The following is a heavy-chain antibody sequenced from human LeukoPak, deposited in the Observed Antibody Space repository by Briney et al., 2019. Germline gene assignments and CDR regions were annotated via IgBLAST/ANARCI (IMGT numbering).Heavy chain of an antibody. D-gene: IGHD6-19*01. CDR2: IYSGGST. J-gene: IGHJ4*02. CDR3: AKQGIAVAEGY. CDR1: GFTVSSNY. V-gene: IGHV3-53*01. Sequence: GGSLRLSCAASGFTVSSNYMSWVRQAPGKGLEWVSVIYSGGSTYYADPVKGRFTISRDNSKNTLYLQMNSLRAEDTAVYYCAKQGIAVAEGYWGQGTLVTVSS.